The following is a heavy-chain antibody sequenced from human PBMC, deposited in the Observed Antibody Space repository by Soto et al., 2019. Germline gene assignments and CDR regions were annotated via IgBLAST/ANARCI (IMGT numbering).Heavy chain of an antibody. V-gene: IGHV3-21*01. D-gene: IGHD2-2*01. CDR1: GFTFSGYS. CDR2: ISSISYI. J-gene: IGHJ5*02. CDR3: ARDHRGYCSSP. Sequence: GGSLRLSCAASGFTFSGYSMNWVRQAPGKGLEWVSSISSISYIYYADSVKGRFTISRDNAKNSLYLQMNSLRAEDTAVYYCARDHRGYCSSPWGQGTLVTVSS.